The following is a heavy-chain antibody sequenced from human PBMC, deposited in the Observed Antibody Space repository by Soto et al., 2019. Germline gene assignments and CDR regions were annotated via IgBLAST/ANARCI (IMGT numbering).Heavy chain of an antibody. CDR1: GFTFSSYA. Sequence: EVQLLESGGGLVQPGGSLRLSCAASGFTFSSYAMSWVRQAPGKGLEWVSSTSGSGGDVYHAGSVKGRFTISRDNSKNTLYLQMNSLRAEDTAVHYCAKDGGGYSSGWDYWGQGTLVTVSS. D-gene: IGHD6-19*01. CDR3: AKDGGGYSSGWDY. J-gene: IGHJ4*02. V-gene: IGHV3-23*01. CDR2: TSGSGGDV.